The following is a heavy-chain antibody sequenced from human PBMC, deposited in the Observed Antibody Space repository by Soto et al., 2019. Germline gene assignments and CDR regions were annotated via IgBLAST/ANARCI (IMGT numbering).Heavy chain of an antibody. CDR2: IWYDGSNK. V-gene: IGHV3-33*01. J-gene: IGHJ4*02. CDR3: ARGDFGYDILTGYIDY. D-gene: IGHD3-9*01. CDR1: GFTFSSYG. Sequence: GGSLRLSCAASGFTFSSYGMHWVRQAPGKGLEWVAVIWYDGSNKYYADSVKGRFTISRDNSKNTLYLQMNSLRAEDTAVYYCARGDFGYDILTGYIDYWGQGTLVTVSS.